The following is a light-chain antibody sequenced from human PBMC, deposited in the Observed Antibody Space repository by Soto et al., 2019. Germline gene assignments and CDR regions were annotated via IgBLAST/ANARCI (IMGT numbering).Light chain of an antibody. Sequence: QSALTQPASVSGSPGQSITISCTGTSSDIGSYNYVSWYQQHPGQAPKLMIYDVTNRPSGVSNRFSGSKSGNTASLTISGLQAEDEADYHCSSPRSSSFYVFGTGTKLTVL. V-gene: IGLV2-14*03. J-gene: IGLJ1*01. CDR3: SSPRSSSFYV. CDR1: SSDIGSYNY. CDR2: DVT.